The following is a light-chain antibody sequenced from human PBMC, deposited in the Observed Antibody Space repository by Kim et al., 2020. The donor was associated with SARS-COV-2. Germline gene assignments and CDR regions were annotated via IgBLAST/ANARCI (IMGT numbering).Light chain of an antibody. V-gene: IGLV2-8*01. CDR1: NSDIGGYKY. J-gene: IGLJ3*02. Sequence: QSVTITCTGTNSDIGGYKYVSWYQRHPGQAPRLMIFEVNKRPSGVADRFAGSKSGNTASLTVSGLQAEDEADYYCSSFAGRNTFGVFGGGTQLTVL. CDR2: EVN. CDR3: SSFAGRNTFGV.